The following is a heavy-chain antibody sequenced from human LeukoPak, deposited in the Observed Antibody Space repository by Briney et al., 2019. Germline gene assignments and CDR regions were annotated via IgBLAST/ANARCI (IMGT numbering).Heavy chain of an antibody. CDR3: ARTRDYFDTSRYFDY. Sequence: GASVKVSCKASGYSFTSCYMTWVRQAPGQGLEWMGWISGYNGKTNYAQKLQGRVTMTTDTSTSTAYMELRNLRSDDTAVYYCARTRDYFDTSRYFDYWGQGTPDTVSS. CDR1: GYSFTSCY. D-gene: IGHD3-9*01. CDR2: ISGYNGKT. V-gene: IGHV1-18*04. J-gene: IGHJ4*02.